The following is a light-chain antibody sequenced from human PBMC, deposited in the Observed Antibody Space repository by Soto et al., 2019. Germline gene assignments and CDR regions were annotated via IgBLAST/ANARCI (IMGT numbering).Light chain of an antibody. CDR2: DDS. CDR1: NIGSKS. J-gene: IGLJ1*01. Sequence: SYELTQPPSVSVAPGQTARITCGGNNIGSKSVHWYQQKPGQAPVLVVYDDSDRPSGIPERFSGSNSGNTATLTISRVEAGDEADYYCQVWGSSRDHLGEVFGTGTKVTVL. V-gene: IGLV3-21*02. CDR3: QVWGSSRDHLGEV.